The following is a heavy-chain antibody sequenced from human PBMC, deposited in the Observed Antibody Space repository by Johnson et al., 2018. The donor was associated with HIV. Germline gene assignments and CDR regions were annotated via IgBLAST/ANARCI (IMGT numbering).Heavy chain of an antibody. V-gene: IGHV3-9*03. CDR3: AKGGWLQFNAFDI. J-gene: IGHJ3*02. CDR1: GFTFSSYW. D-gene: IGHD5-24*01. CDR2: ISWNSGSI. Sequence: EVQLMESGGCLVQPGGSLRLSCAVSGFTFSSYWMSWVRQAPGKGLEWVSGISWNSGSIGYADSVKGRFTISRDNAKNSLYLQMNGLRAEDMALYYCAKGGWLQFNAFDIWGQGTMVTVAS.